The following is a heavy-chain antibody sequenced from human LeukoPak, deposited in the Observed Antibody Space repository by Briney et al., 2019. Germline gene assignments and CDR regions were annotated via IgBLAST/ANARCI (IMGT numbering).Heavy chain of an antibody. Sequence: GGALRLSFAASRFTFSNYAICWVRPAPGKGLEGVSAICGSGCSTYIEDTVTGRFTISRDNSTHTMYLQMSSMRDEDTAVYNCARADIVVVTAAVRDSWFDPWGQGTLVTVSS. D-gene: IGHD2-2*01. CDR1: RFTFSNYA. CDR2: ICGSGCST. CDR3: ARADIVVVTAAVRDSWFDP. V-gene: IGHV3-23*01. J-gene: IGHJ5*02.